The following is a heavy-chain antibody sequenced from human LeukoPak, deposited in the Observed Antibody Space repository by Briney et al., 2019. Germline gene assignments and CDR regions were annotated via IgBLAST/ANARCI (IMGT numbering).Heavy chain of an antibody. J-gene: IGHJ4*02. D-gene: IGHD1-26*01. V-gene: IGHV3-21*01. Sequence: GGSLRLSCAASGFTFISHTMSWIRQAPGKGLEWVSSIGGSSTSIYYADSVKGRFTISRDNAKDTPYLHMNSLTAEDTAVYYCARGAKWAYYFDYWGQGTLVTVSS. CDR3: ARGAKWAYYFDY. CDR2: IGGSSTSI. CDR1: GFTFISHT.